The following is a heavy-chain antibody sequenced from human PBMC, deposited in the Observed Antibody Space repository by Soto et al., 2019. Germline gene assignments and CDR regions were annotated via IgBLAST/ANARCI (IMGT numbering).Heavy chain of an antibody. CDR2: IYYSGST. CDR3: ARVGSASSGSYYGFDY. D-gene: IGHD3-10*01. Sequence: PSETLSLTCTVSGGSISRYYWSWIRQPPGKGLEWIGYIYYSGSTNYNPSLKSRVTISVDTSKNQFSLKLSSVTAADTAFFYCARVGSASSGSYYGFDYWAREPWSPSPQ. J-gene: IGHJ4*02. CDR1: GGSISRYY. V-gene: IGHV4-59*01.